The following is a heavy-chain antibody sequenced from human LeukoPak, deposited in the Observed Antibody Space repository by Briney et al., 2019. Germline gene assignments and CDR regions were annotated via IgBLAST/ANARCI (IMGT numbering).Heavy chain of an antibody. CDR1: GFTFSSYA. D-gene: IGHD4-17*01. Sequence: GGSLRLSCAASGFTFSSYAMSWVRQAPGKGLEWVSAISGSGGSTYYADSVKGRFTISRDNSKNTLYLQMNSLRAEDTAVYYCARERGFYGDYVLLKNNWFDPWGQGTLVTVSS. CDR3: ARERGFYGDYVLLKNNWFDP. V-gene: IGHV3-23*01. CDR2: ISGSGGST. J-gene: IGHJ5*02.